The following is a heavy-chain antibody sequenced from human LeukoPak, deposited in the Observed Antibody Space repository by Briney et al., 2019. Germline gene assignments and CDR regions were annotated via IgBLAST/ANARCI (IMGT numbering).Heavy chain of an antibody. CDR2: ISDSGGST. D-gene: IGHD4-17*01. V-gene: IGHV3-23*01. CDR3: AKDEAPYGDYRRDALDI. J-gene: IGHJ3*02. CDR1: GFTFNSYA. Sequence: GGSLRLSCAVSGFTFNSYAMNWVRQAPGKGLEWISVISDSGGSTYYADSVKGRFTISRDNFKNTLHLQMDSLRAEDTAVYFCAKDEAPYGDYRRDALDIWGQGTMVTVSS.